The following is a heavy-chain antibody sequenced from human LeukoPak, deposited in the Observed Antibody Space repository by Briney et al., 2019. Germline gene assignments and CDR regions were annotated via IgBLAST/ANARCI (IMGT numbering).Heavy chain of an antibody. V-gene: IGHV1-18*01. CDR2: ISGYNGNT. CDR1: GYTFTIYA. CDR3: ARQAPHSSGWYYFDY. D-gene: IGHD3-22*01. Sequence: GAAVTVSFTASGYTFTIYAISWVRQAPGQGLEWMGWISGYNGNTNYVQKLQGRVTMTTDTSTSTAYMELRSLRSDDTAVYYCARQAPHSSGWYYFDYWGQGTLVTVSS. J-gene: IGHJ4*02.